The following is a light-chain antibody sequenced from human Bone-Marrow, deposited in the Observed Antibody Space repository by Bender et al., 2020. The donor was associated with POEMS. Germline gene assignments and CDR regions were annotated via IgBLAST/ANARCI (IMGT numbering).Light chain of an antibody. CDR3: QSYDNSLGGWV. J-gene: IGLJ3*02. CDR2: EGS. Sequence: QSALTQPASVSGSPGQSLTISCTGTSSDVGSYKFVSWYQVHPGKAPKLIIYEGSKRPSGVSDRFSGSKSGNSASLTISGLQTEDEADYYCQSYDNSLGGWVFGGGTKLTVL. V-gene: IGLV2-23*01. CDR1: SSDVGSYKF.